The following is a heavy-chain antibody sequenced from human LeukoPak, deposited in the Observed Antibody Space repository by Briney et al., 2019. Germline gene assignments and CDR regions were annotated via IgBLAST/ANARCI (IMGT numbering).Heavy chain of an antibody. V-gene: IGHV3-66*01. CDR1: GFSFDYYA. CDR2: LYSGGTT. Sequence: QAGGSLTLSCAASGFSFDYYAMSWVRQAPGKGLEWVSLLYSGGTTSYADSVKGRFTISSDSSKNTLYLQMNSLRAEDTAVYYCARDRSSMVRGNYFDCWGQGTLVTVSS. D-gene: IGHD3-10*01. J-gene: IGHJ4*02. CDR3: ARDRSSMVRGNYFDC.